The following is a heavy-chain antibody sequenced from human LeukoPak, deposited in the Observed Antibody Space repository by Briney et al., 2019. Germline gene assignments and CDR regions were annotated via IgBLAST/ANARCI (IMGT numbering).Heavy chain of an antibody. V-gene: IGHV3-23*01. CDR3: AKEVTMIVVAPTSYYYYYGMDV. J-gene: IGHJ6*02. CDR1: GFTFSSFA. Sequence: GGSLRLSCAASGFTFSSFAMNWVRQAPGKGLEWVSTLSGDGGSTYYADSVKGRFTVSRDNSKNTLYLQMNSLRAEDTAVYYCAKEVTMIVVAPTSYYYYYGMDVWGQGTTVTVPS. D-gene: IGHD3-22*01. CDR2: LSGDGGST.